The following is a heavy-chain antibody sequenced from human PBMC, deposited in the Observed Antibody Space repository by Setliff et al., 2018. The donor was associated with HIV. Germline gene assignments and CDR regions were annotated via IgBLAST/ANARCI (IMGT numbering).Heavy chain of an antibody. CDR3: ARVKYDSGWLRPPHYFDN. V-gene: IGHV4-61*09. Sequence: KASETLSLTCTVSGGSISSGTYFWSWIRQPTGKGLEWIGHIHTSGNANYNPSLNSRVTISVDTSKNHFSLKLSSVTAADTAVYYCARVKYDSGWLRPPHYFDNWGQGALVTVSS. CDR2: IHTSGNA. D-gene: IGHD6-19*01. CDR1: GGSISSGTYF. J-gene: IGHJ4*02.